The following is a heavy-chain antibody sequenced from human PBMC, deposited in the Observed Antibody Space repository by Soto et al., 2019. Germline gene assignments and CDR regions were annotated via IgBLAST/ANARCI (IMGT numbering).Heavy chain of an antibody. CDR2: INPSGGTT. V-gene: IGHV1-46*01. D-gene: IGHD3-10*01. CDR3: ALGPQIYGDFDY. J-gene: IGHJ4*02. Sequence: QVQLVQYGAEVKKPGASVKVSCKASGYTFTSYYMHWVRQAPVQGLEWMGMINPSGGTTDYARKFQGRVTMTRDTSTSTVYMELSSLRSEDTAVYYCALGPQIYGDFDYWGQGTLVSVSS. CDR1: GYTFTSYY.